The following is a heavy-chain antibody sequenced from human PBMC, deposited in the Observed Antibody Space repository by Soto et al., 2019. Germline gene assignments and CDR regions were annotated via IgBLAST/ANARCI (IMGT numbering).Heavy chain of an antibody. CDR2: ISSSSSYI. D-gene: IGHD2-15*01. Sequence: GGSLRLSCAASGFTFSSYSMNWVRQAPGKGLEWVSSISSSSSYIYYADSVKGRFTISRDNAKNSQYLQMNSLRAEETAVYYCARRGYCSGGSCYSKHNWFDPWGQGTLVTVSS. V-gene: IGHV3-21*01. CDR1: GFTFSSYS. J-gene: IGHJ5*02. CDR3: ARRGYCSGGSCYSKHNWFDP.